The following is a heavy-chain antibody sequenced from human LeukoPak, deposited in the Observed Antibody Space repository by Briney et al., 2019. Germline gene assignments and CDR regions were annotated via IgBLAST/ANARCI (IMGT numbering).Heavy chain of an antibody. CDR3: AKDRTTMVRGAPVDY. Sequence: GGSLRLSCAASGFTFSSYWMSWVRQAPGKGLEWVANIKQDGSEKYYVDSVKGRFTISRDNAKNSLYLQMNSLRAEDTAVYYCAKDRTTMVRGAPVDYWGQGTLVTVSS. CDR2: IKQDGSEK. J-gene: IGHJ4*02. V-gene: IGHV3-7*01. D-gene: IGHD3-10*01. CDR1: GFTFSSYW.